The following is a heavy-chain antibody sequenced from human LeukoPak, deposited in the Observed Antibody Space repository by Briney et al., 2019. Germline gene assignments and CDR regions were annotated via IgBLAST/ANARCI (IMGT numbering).Heavy chain of an antibody. CDR2: ISAYNGNT. D-gene: IGHD3-22*01. Sequence: GASVKVSCKASGYTFTSYGISWVRQAPGQGLEWMGWISAYNGNTNYAQKLQGRVTMTTDTSTSTAYMELRSLRSDDTAVYYCARATYYYDSSGYFGGLPDAFDIWGQGTMVTVSS. CDR3: ARATYYYDSSGYFGGLPDAFDI. CDR1: GYTFTSYG. J-gene: IGHJ3*02. V-gene: IGHV1-18*01.